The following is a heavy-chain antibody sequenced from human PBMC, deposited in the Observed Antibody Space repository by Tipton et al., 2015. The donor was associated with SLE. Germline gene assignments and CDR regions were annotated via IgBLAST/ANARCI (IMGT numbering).Heavy chain of an antibody. Sequence: TLSLTCTVSGGSISSHYWSWIRQPPGKGLEWIGEINHSGSTNYNPSLKSRVTISVDTSKNQFSLKLSSVTAADTAVYYCARELGYVYAFDIWGQGTMVTVSS. CDR2: INHSGST. D-gene: IGHD5-12*01. CDR3: ARELGYVYAFDI. V-gene: IGHV4-34*01. CDR1: GGSISSHY. J-gene: IGHJ3*02.